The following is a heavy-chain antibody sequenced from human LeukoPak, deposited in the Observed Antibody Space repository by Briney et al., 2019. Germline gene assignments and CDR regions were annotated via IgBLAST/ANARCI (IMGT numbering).Heavy chain of an antibody. CDR3: TRDNFDSSVKFDY. CDR2: IRSKANNYAT. Sequence: GGSLRLSCVVSGFTFSGSAVHWVRQASGKGLEWVGRIRSKANNYATAYAASVKGRFTISRDDSKNTAYLQMNSLKTEDTAVYYCTRDNFDSSVKFDYWGQGTLVTVSS. CDR1: GFTFSGSA. V-gene: IGHV3-73*01. D-gene: IGHD3-22*01. J-gene: IGHJ4*02.